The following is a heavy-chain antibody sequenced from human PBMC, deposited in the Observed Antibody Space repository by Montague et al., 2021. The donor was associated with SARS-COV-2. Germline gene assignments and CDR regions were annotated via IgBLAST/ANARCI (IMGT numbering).Heavy chain of an antibody. J-gene: IGHJ4*02. CDR3: ARSGYGGGTTWFYFDS. V-gene: IGHV4-39*01. Sequence: SETLSLTCTVSGGSISSNTYYWGWIRQPPGKGLEWIGSVYYSGSTYYNPSLKSRVTTSVDTSKNQFSLELSSVTPDDTAVYYCARSGYGGGTTWFYFDSWGPGTLITVSS. CDR1: GGSISSNTYY. CDR2: VYYSGST. D-gene: IGHD6-13*01.